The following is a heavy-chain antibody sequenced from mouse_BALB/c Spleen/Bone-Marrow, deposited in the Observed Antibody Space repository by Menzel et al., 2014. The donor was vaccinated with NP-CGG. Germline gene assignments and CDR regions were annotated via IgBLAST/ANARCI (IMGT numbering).Heavy chain of an antibody. CDR2: IYYSGAI. D-gene: IGHD2-1*01. J-gene: IGHJ2*01. Sequence: EVKLVESGPGLVKPSQTVSLTCTVTGISITTGNYRWSWIRQFPGNKLEWIGYIYYSGAITYNPSLTSRTTITRDTPRNQFFLEMNSLTAEDTATYYCARYYGNYFDYWGQGTTLTVSS. CDR3: ARYYGNYFDY. V-gene: IGHV3-5*02. CDR1: GISITTGNYR.